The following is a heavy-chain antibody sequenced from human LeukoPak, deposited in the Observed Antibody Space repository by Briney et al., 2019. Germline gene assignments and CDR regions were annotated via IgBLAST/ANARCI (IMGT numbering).Heavy chain of an antibody. J-gene: IGHJ3*02. V-gene: IGHV3-66*01. Sequence: GGSLRLSCAASGFTVSSNYMSWVRQALGKGLEWVSVIYSGGSTYYADSVKGRFTISRDNSKNTLYLQMNSLRAEDTAMYYCARTDSDAFDIWGQGTMVTVSS. CDR2: IYSGGST. CDR3: ARTDSDAFDI. CDR1: GFTVSSNY. D-gene: IGHD2-21*02.